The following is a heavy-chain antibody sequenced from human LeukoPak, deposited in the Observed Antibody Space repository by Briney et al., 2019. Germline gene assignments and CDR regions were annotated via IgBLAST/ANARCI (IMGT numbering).Heavy chain of an antibody. J-gene: IGHJ6*02. CDR2: INPNSGGT. Sequence: ASVKVSCKASGYTFTGYYMHWVRQAPGQGLEWMGRINPNSGGTNYAQKFQGRVTMTRDTSISTAYMELSRLRSDDTAVYYCASPAHDFWSGSLYYYYGMDVWGQGTTVTVSS. CDR1: GYTFTGYY. V-gene: IGHV1-2*06. CDR3: ASPAHDFWSGSLYYYYGMDV. D-gene: IGHD3-3*01.